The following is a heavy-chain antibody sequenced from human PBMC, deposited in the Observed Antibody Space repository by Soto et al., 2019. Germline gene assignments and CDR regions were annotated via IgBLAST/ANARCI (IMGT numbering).Heavy chain of an antibody. J-gene: IGHJ5*02. CDR1: GPIVNNHW. Sequence: GEYLKISCKGPGPIVNNHWIGWVRQTLGKGLEWMGLIFTRDSETKTSPSFQGHVSFSVENSINTVYLQWTSLKPADTGMYFCARGYYESGHGYDLWGQGTQVTVSS. CDR3: ARGYYESGHGYDL. D-gene: IGHD3-10*01. CDR2: IFTRDSET. V-gene: IGHV5-51*01.